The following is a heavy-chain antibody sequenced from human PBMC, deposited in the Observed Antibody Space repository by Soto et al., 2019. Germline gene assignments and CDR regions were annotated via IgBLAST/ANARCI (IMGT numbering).Heavy chain of an antibody. Sequence: SETLSLTCAVYGGSFSGYYWSWIRQPPGKGLEWIGEINHSGSTNYNPSLKSRVTISVDTSKNQFSLKLSSVTAADTAVYYCARGRFAVAKGGFGSYDPWGQGTLVTVSS. D-gene: IGHD6-19*01. CDR3: ARGRFAVAKGGFGSYDP. CDR1: GGSFSGYY. CDR2: INHSGST. J-gene: IGHJ5*02. V-gene: IGHV4-34*01.